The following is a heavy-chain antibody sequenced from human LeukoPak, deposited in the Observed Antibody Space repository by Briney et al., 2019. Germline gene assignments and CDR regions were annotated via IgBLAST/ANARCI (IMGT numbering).Heavy chain of an antibody. CDR3: AREGEYYDFWSGYSLDY. J-gene: IGHJ4*02. D-gene: IGHD3-3*01. CDR1: GFTFSDYY. CDR2: ISSSGSTI. Sequence: GGSLRLSCAASGFTFSDYYMSWIRQAPGRGLEWVSYISSSGSTIYYADSVKGRFTISRDNAKNSLYLQMNSLRAEDTAVYYCAREGEYYDFWSGYSLDYWGQGTLVTVSS. V-gene: IGHV3-11*01.